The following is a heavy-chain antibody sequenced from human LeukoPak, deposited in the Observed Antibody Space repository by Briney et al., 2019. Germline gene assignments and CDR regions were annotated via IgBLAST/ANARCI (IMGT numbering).Heavy chain of an antibody. Sequence: SETLSLTCAVYGGSFSGYYWSWIRQPPGKGLEWIGEINHSGSTYYNPSLKSRVTISVDTSKNQFSLKLSSVTAADTAVYYCARQIWAVVVPAAAPFDYWGQGTLVTVSS. J-gene: IGHJ4*02. CDR3: ARQIWAVVVPAAAPFDY. V-gene: IGHV4-34*01. CDR2: INHSGST. D-gene: IGHD2-2*01. CDR1: GGSFSGYY.